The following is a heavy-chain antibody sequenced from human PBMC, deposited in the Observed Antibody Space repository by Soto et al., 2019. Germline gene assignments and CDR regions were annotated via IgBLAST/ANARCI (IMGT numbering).Heavy chain of an antibody. CDR3: ARDRILEWLDYYYYGMDV. CDR1: GGTFSSYA. D-gene: IGHD3-3*01. V-gene: IGHV1-3*01. CDR2: INAGNGNT. Sequence: ASVKVSCKASGGTFSSYAISWVRQAPGQRLEWMGWINAGNGNTKYSQKFQGRVTITRDTSASTAYMELSSLRSEDTAVYYCARDRILEWLDYYYYGMDVWGQGTTVTVSS. J-gene: IGHJ6*02.